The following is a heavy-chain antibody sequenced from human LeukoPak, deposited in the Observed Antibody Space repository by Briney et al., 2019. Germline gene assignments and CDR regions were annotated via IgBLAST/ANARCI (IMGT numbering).Heavy chain of an antibody. CDR2: INPSGGST. D-gene: IGHD2-15*01. CDR3: ARDLPNCSGGSCYSFDY. CDR1: GYTFTGYY. J-gene: IGHJ4*02. Sequence: ASVKVSCKASGYTFTGYYMHWVRQAPGQGLEWMGIINPSGGSTSYAQKFQGRVTMTRDMSTSTVYMELSSLRSEDTAVYYCARDLPNCSGGSCYSFDYWGQGTLVTVSS. V-gene: IGHV1-46*01.